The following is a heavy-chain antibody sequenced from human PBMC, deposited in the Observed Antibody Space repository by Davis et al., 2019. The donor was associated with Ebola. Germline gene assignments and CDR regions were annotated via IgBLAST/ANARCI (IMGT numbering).Heavy chain of an antibody. D-gene: IGHD3-10*01. CDR1: GYTFTSYY. Sequence: AASVKVSCKASGYTFTSYYMHWVRQAPGQGLEWMGIINPSGGSTSYAQKFQGRVTMTRDTSTSTVYMELSSLRSEDTAVYYCARDPLAGFYYYGSGSRYYYYGMDVWGQGTTVTVSS. V-gene: IGHV1-46*01. J-gene: IGHJ6*02. CDR3: ARDPLAGFYYYGSGSRYYYYGMDV. CDR2: INPSGGST.